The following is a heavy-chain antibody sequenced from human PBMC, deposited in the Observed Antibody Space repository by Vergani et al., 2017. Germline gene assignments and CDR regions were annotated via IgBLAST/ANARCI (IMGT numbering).Heavy chain of an antibody. D-gene: IGHD3-22*01. J-gene: IGHJ4*02. CDR1: GFTFGDYA. CDR2: IRSKAYGGTT. Sequence: EVQLVESGGGLVKPGRSLRLSCTASGFTFGDYAMSWFRQAPGKGLEWVGFIRSKAYGGTTEYAASVKGRFTISRDDSKSIAYLQMNSLKTEDTAVYYCARDLSSGYYWMTLGYWGQGTLVTVSS. CDR3: ARDLSSGYYWMTLGY. V-gene: IGHV3-49*05.